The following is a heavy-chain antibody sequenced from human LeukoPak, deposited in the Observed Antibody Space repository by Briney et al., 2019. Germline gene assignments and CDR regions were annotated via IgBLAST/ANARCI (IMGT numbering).Heavy chain of an antibody. CDR3: ARVRGSALLSFLDDY. Sequence: ASVKVFCKASGGTLSSYLISWVRQAPGQGLEWMGGIVPMFGRANYAQKFQGRVAITADESTRIAYMELSSLRSEDTAVYYCARVRGSALLSFLDDYWGQGTLVTVSS. J-gene: IGHJ4*02. CDR1: GGTLSSYL. CDR2: IVPMFGRA. V-gene: IGHV1-69*13. D-gene: IGHD3-3*02.